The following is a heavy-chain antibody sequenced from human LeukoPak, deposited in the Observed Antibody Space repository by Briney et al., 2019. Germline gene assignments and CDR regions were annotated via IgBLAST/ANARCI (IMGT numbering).Heavy chain of an antibody. CDR1: GGSIISYY. D-gene: IGHD3-22*01. CDR2: IYYSGST. V-gene: IGHV4-59*01. Sequence: SETLSLTCTVSGGSIISYYWSWIRQPPGKRLEWIGYIYYSGSTNSNPSLKSRVTISADTSKNQFSLKLSSVTAADTAVYYCARGNYDSRGYSNTFDILGQGGMAAVCS. CDR3: ARGNYDSRGYSNTFDI. J-gene: IGHJ3*02.